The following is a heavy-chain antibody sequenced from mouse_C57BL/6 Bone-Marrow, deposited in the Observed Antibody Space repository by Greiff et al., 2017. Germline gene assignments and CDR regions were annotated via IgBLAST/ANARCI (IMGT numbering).Heavy chain of an antibody. J-gene: IGHJ2*01. CDR3: ARNWDY. CDR1: GYTFTSYG. CDR2: IYPRSGNT. V-gene: IGHV1-81*01. Sequence: QVQLQQSGAELARPGASVKLSCKASGYTFTSYGISWVKQRTGQGLEWIGEIYPRSGNTYYNEKFNGKATLTADKSSSTAYMELRSLTSEDSAVYFCARNWDYWGQGTTLTVSS. D-gene: IGHD4-1*01.